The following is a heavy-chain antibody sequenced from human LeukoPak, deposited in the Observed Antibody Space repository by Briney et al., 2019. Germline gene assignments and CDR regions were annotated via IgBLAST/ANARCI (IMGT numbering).Heavy chain of an antibody. CDR3: GSMVREGEDY. J-gene: IGHJ4*02. CDR2: ISSSSSYI. Sequence: GALRLSCAASGFTFSSYSMNWVRQAPGKGLEWVSSISSSSSYIYYTDSVKGRFTISRDNAKNSVYLQMNSLRAEDTAVYYCGSMVREGEDYWGQGTLVTVSS. D-gene: IGHD3-10*01. V-gene: IGHV3-21*01. CDR1: GFTFSSYS.